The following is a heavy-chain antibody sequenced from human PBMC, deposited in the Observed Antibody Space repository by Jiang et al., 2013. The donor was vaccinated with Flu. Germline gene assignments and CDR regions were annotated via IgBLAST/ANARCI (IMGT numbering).Heavy chain of an antibody. Sequence: AASGFTFDDYAMHWVRQAPGKGLEWVSGISWNSGSIGYADSVKGRFTISRDNAKNSLYLQMNSLRAEDTALYYCAKDRTLGYSYGYSSYYYYGMDVWGQGTTVTVSS. CDR2: ISWNSGSI. CDR1: GFTFDDYA. CDR3: AKDRTLGYSYGYSSYYYYGMDV. J-gene: IGHJ6*02. D-gene: IGHD5-18*01. V-gene: IGHV3-9*01.